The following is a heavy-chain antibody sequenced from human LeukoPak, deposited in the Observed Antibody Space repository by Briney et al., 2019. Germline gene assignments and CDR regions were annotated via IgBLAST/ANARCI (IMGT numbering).Heavy chain of an antibody. CDR3: AGREFSGRAGH. J-gene: IGHJ4*02. CDR2: INHSGST. CDR1: GGSFSGYY. D-gene: IGHD3-16*02. V-gene: IGHV4-34*01. Sequence: SETLSLTCAVYGGSFSGYYWSWIRQPPGKGLEWIGEINHSGSTNYNPSLKSRVTISVDTSKNQFSLKLSSVTAADTAVYYCAGREFSGRAGHWGQGTLVTVSS.